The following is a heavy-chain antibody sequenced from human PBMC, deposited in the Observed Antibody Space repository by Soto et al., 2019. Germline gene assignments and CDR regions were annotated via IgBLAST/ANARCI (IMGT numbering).Heavy chain of an antibody. D-gene: IGHD4-17*01. CDR3: ARSPPTASDAFDI. CDR2: IYTSGST. J-gene: IGHJ3*02. Sequence: SETLSLTCTVSGGSISSYYWSWIRHPAGKGLEWIGRIYTSGSTNYNPSLKSRVTMSVDTSKNQFSLKLSSVTAADTAVYYCARSPPTASDAFDIWGQGTMVTVSS. CDR1: GGSISSYY. V-gene: IGHV4-4*07.